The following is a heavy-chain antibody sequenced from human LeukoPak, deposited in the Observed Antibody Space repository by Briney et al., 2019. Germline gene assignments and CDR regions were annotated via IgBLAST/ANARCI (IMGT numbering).Heavy chain of an antibody. CDR2: INPNSGGT. CDR1: GYTFTGYY. D-gene: IGHD1-26*01. Sequence: GASVKVSCKASGYTFTGYYMHWVRQAPGRGLEWMGWINPNSGGTNYAQKFQGRVTMTRDTSISTAYMELSRLRSDDTAVYYCARDGGLSGSFYNWFDPWGQGTLVTVSS. V-gene: IGHV1-2*02. CDR3: ARDGGLSGSFYNWFDP. J-gene: IGHJ5*02.